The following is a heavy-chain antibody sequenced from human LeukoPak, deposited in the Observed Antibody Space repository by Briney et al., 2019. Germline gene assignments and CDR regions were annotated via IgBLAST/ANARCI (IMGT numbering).Heavy chain of an antibody. CDR3: ARHDSVTTTASN. Sequence: GESLKISCKGSGYNFPTYWIGWVRQMPGKGLEWMGIIYPGDSDASYSPSFQGQVTISADKSINTAYLQWNSLKASDTAMYYCARHDSVTTTASNWGQGSLITVSS. D-gene: IGHD3-22*01. V-gene: IGHV5-51*01. CDR1: GYNFPTYW. CDR2: IYPGDSDA. J-gene: IGHJ4*02.